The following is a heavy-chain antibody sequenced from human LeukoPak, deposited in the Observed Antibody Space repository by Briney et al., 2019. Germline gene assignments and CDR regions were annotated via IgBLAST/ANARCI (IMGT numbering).Heavy chain of an antibody. D-gene: IGHD3-22*01. J-gene: IGHJ4*02. Sequence: GGSLRLSCAASGFTFSSYAMHWVRQAPGKGLEWVAVISYDGSNKYYADSVKSRFTISRDNSKNTLYLQMNSLRAEDTAVYYCARDYKLKNWDYYDSSGYSDYWGQGTLVTVSS. V-gene: IGHV3-30-3*01. CDR2: ISYDGSNK. CDR1: GFTFSSYA. CDR3: ARDYKLKNWDYYDSSGYSDY.